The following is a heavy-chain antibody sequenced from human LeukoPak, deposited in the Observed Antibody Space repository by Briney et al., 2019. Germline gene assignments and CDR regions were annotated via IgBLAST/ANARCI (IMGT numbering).Heavy chain of an antibody. CDR3: ARRGIAAAGTPFYYYYGMDV. Sequence: GESLKISCKGSGYSFTSYWIGWVRQMPGKGLEWMGIIYPGDSDTRYSPSFQGQVTISADKSISTAYLQWSSLKASDTAMYYCARRGIAAAGTPFYYYYGMDVWGQGTTATVSS. V-gene: IGHV5-51*01. CDR1: GYSFTSYW. J-gene: IGHJ6*02. D-gene: IGHD6-13*01. CDR2: IYPGDSDT.